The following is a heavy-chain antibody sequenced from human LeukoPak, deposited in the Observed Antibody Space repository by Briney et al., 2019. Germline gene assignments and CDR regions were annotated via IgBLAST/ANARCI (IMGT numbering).Heavy chain of an antibody. D-gene: IGHD6-19*01. Sequence: PGGSLRLSCAAPGFTFSNYAMSWVRQAPGKGLEWVSAFSGYVGTTYYADSVKGRFTISRDNSKNMLYLQMNSLRAEDTALYYCAKDRGSVAVAGIDYWGQGTLVTVSS. CDR3: AKDRGSVAVAGIDY. CDR2: FSGYVGTT. V-gene: IGHV3-23*01. CDR1: GFTFSNYA. J-gene: IGHJ4*02.